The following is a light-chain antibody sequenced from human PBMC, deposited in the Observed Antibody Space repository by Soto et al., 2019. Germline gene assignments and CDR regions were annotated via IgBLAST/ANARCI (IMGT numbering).Light chain of an antibody. CDR1: QSITNS. V-gene: IGKV1-39*01. CDR2: AAS. CDR3: QQGHSMPFT. J-gene: IGKJ3*01. Sequence: DIQMTQSPSSLSASVGDRVTITCRASQSITNSLNWYQHKPGKAATLVVYAASSLQSGVPSMFSGSGSGTDFPLTISSLQLEDFATYFCQQGHSMPFTFGPGTKVDSK.